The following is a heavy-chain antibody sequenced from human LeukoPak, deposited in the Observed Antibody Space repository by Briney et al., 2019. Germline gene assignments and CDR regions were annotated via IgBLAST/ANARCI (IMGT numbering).Heavy chain of an antibody. CDR3: ARWADDSGIYYIAS. J-gene: IGHJ4*02. Sequence: GGSLSLSCAASGFTFSNYWMTWVRQAPGKGLQWVASIRQDANVEYYVDSVKGRFTISRDNAENSLYLQMNSLRAEDTAVYYCARWADDSGIYYIASWGQGSLVIVSS. V-gene: IGHV3-7*01. CDR1: GFTFSNYW. D-gene: IGHD3-10*01. CDR2: IRQDANVE.